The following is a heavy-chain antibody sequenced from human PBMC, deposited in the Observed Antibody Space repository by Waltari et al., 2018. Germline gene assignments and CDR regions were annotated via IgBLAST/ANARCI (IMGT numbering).Heavy chain of an antibody. CDR3: ARAVSPGASDAFDI. D-gene: IGHD7-27*01. CDR1: GFTVSSNY. J-gene: IGHJ3*02. CDR2: IYSGGST. Sequence: EVQLVESGGGLIQPGGSLRLSCAASGFTVSSNYMSWVRQAPGKGLEWVLVIYSGGSTYYADSVKGRFTISRDNSKNTLYLQMNSLRAEDTAVYYCARAVSPGASDAFDIWGQGTMVTVSS. V-gene: IGHV3-53*01.